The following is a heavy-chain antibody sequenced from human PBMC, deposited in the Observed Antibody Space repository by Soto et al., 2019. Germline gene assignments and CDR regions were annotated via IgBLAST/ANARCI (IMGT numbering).Heavy chain of an antibody. CDR2: TYYRSKWYN. Sequence: PSQTLSLTCAISGDSVSSNSAAWNWIRQSPSRGLEWLGRTYYRSKWYNDYAVSVKSRITINPDISKNQFSLQLNSVTPEDTAVYYCARDRTPGGYYYYYGMDVWGQGTTVTVSS. CDR1: GDSVSSNSAA. D-gene: IGHD2-15*01. J-gene: IGHJ6*02. V-gene: IGHV6-1*01. CDR3: ARDRTPGGYYYYYGMDV.